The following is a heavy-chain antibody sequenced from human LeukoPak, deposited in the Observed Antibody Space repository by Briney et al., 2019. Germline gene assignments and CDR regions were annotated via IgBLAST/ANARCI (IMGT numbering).Heavy chain of an antibody. Sequence: PSETLSLTCTVSGGSISSYYWSWIRQPPGKGLEWIGYIYYSGSTNYNPSLKSRVTISVDTSKNQFSLKLSSVTAADTAVYYCARDLYGDLYFDYWGQGTLVTVSS. CDR3: ARDLYGDLYFDY. J-gene: IGHJ4*02. D-gene: IGHD4-17*01. CDR2: IYYSGST. V-gene: IGHV4-59*01. CDR1: GGSISSYY.